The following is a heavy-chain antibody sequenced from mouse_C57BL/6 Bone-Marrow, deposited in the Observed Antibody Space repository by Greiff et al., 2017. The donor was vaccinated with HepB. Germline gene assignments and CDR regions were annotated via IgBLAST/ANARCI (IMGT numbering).Heavy chain of an antibody. Sequence: VQLQQSDAELVKPGASVKISCKVSGYTFTDHTIHWMKQRPEQGLEWIGYIYPRDGSTNYNEKFKSKATLTVDTSSSTAYMQLSSLTSEDSAVYYCARSLYDAMDYWGQGTSVTVSS. CDR2: IYPRDGST. V-gene: IGHV1-78*01. CDR1: GYTFTDHT. CDR3: ARSLYDAMDY. D-gene: IGHD2-12*01. J-gene: IGHJ4*01.